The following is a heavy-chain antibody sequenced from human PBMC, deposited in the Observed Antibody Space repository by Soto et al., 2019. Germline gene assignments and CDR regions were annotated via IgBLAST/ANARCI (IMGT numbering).Heavy chain of an antibody. Sequence: SETLSLTCSVSGGSTSDKSYFWGWVRQSPGKGLEWIGSMYYSGSSYYNPSLKSRVAISVDTSRNQFSLKLRSVTAADTAVYYCARHRRETGTYAQPLDYWGQGTLVTVSS. V-gene: IGHV4-39*01. D-gene: IGHD1-1*01. J-gene: IGHJ4*02. CDR1: GGSTSDKSYF. CDR3: ARHRRETGTYAQPLDY. CDR2: MYYSGSS.